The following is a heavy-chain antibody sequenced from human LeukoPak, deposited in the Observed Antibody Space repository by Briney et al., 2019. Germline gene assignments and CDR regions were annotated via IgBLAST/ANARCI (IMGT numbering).Heavy chain of an antibody. Sequence: PGGSLRLSCAASGFTFSDNYMTWVRHAPGKGLEGLSYISGNGGVIQYADSVKGRFTISRDNAKNLLYLQMDSLRVEDTAIYYCARDPRTVRIWGQGTLVTVSS. V-gene: IGHV3-11*04. D-gene: IGHD1-1*01. CDR1: GFTFSDNY. CDR2: ISGNGGVI. CDR3: ARDPRTVRI. J-gene: IGHJ4*02.